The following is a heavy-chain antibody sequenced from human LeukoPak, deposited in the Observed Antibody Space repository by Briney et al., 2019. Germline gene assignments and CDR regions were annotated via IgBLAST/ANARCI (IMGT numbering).Heavy chain of an antibody. CDR3: ARDRGSEYIYADNPAVPYMDV. CDR1: GGSISSSSYY. Sequence: SETLSLTCTVSGGSISSSSYYWGWIRQPPGKGLEWIVSIYYSGITYYNPSLKSRVTISVDTSKNQFSLKLSSVTAADTAVYYCARDRGSEYIYADNPAVPYMDVWGKGTTVTVSS. CDR2: IYYSGIT. V-gene: IGHV4-39*07. D-gene: IGHD5-18*01. J-gene: IGHJ6*03.